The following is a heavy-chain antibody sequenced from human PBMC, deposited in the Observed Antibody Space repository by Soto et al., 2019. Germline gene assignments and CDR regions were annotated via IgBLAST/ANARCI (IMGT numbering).Heavy chain of an antibody. CDR2: ISGSGGST. CDR1: GFTFSSYA. CDR3: AKDGSYTAMVPIDY. Sequence: GGSLRLPCAASGFTFSSYAMSWVRQAPGKGLEWVSAISGSGGSTYYADSVKGRFTISRDNSKNTLYLQMNSLRAEDTAVYYCAKDGSYTAMVPIDYWGQGTLVTVSS. D-gene: IGHD5-18*01. V-gene: IGHV3-23*01. J-gene: IGHJ4*02.